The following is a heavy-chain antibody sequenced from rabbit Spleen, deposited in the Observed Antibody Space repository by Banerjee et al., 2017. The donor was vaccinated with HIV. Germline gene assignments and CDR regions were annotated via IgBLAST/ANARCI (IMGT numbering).Heavy chain of an antibody. Sequence: QSLQESGGGLFQPGGSLALTCTASGFSFSSSYYMCWVRQAPGKGLECIACIYADSSGSTYYASWAKGRFSSSKTSSTTVTLQMTSLTAADTAIYFCARFYAGYGDFGYAAMWGPGTLVTVS. CDR1: GFSFSSSYY. V-gene: IGHV1S40*01. CDR2: IYADSSGST. CDR3: ARFYAGYGDFGYAAM. D-gene: IGHD7-1*01. J-gene: IGHJ4*01.